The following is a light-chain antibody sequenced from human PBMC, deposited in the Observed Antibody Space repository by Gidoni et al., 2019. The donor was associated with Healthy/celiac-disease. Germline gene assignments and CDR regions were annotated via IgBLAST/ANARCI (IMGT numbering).Light chain of an antibody. CDR2: GAS. Sequence: DIVLTQSPGTLSLSPGERATLSCRASQNVSRSYLAWYQQKPGQAPRLLIYGASSRATGIPDRSSGSGSGTDFTLTISRLEPEDFAVYYCQQYGSSPWTFGQGTKVETK. J-gene: IGKJ1*01. CDR3: QQYGSSPWT. CDR1: QNVSRSY. V-gene: IGKV3-20*01.